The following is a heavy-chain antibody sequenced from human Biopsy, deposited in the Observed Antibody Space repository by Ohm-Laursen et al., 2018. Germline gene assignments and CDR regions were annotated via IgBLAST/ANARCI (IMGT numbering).Heavy chain of an antibody. CDR1: GGSISNNNYY. CDR3: ARDYDTSGYYYVS. Sequence: SETLSLTCTVSGGSISNNNYYWGWIRQPPGKGLEWIGSIFYRGSTHYKPSLKSRVNISVDTSKNQFSLELNSVTAADTAAYYCARDYDTSGYYYVSWGQGTLVTVSS. J-gene: IGHJ5*02. V-gene: IGHV4-39*01. CDR2: IFYRGST. D-gene: IGHD3-22*01.